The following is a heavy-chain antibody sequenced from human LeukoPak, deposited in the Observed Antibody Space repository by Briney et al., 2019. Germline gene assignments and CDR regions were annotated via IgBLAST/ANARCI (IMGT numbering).Heavy chain of an antibody. V-gene: IGHV1-69*13. D-gene: IGHD1-26*01. CDR1: GDSLNSYR. CDR3: ARVVRSRGSLPNSYHYMAV. Sequence: ASVKVSCKASGDSLNSYRISWVRQAPGQGLEWMGGIIPMFGSANYAQQFQGRVTITADQSTTTAYMELSSLSSEDRAVYYCARVVRSRGSLPNSYHYMAVWGKGTRVTVSS. J-gene: IGHJ6*03. CDR2: IIPMFGSA.